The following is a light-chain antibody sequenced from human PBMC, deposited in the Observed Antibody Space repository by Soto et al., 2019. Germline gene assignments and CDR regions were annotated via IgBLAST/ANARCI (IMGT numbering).Light chain of an antibody. CDR3: QSYDNILSGHV. J-gene: IGLJ1*01. V-gene: IGLV1-40*01. CDR2: NDV. Sequence: QSVLTQPPSVSGAPGLRVTISCTGSNSNIGAGYDVHWYQQLPETAPKLLIYNDVKRPSGVPDRFSGSKSGTSASLAITGLQAEDEADYYCQSYDNILSGHVFRPGTKLTVL. CDR1: NSNIGAGYD.